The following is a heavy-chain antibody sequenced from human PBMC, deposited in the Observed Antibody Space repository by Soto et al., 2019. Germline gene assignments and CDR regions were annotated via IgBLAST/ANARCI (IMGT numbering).Heavy chain of an antibody. CDR1: GFSVSSYA. CDR2: ISDSGGST. Sequence: WGSLGLSCAASGFSVSSYAMSWVRHAPGKGLEWVSAISDSGGSTYYADSVKVRFTISRDNSKNTLYLQINNLRTEDTAVYYCANDFGVSGSGCTHDNRGQGILVTV. V-gene: IGHV3-23*01. D-gene: IGHD6-19*01. J-gene: IGHJ4*02. CDR3: ANDFGVSGSGCTHDN.